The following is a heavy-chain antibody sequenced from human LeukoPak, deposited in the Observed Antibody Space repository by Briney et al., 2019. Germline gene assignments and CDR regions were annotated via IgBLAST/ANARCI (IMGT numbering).Heavy chain of an antibody. J-gene: IGHJ3*02. CDR2: IYSGGST. CDR3: AREGRGLGYAEAFDI. V-gene: IGHV3-53*01. D-gene: IGHD5-12*01. Sequence: PGGSLRLSCAASGFTVSSNYMSWVRQAPGKGLEWVSVIYSGGSTYYADSVKGRFTISRDNSKNTLYLQMNSLRAEDTAVHYCAREGRGLGYAEAFDIWGQGTVVTVSS. CDR1: GFTVSSNY.